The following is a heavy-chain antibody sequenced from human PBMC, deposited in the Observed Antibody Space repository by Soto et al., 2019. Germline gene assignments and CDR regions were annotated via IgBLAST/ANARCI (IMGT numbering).Heavy chain of an antibody. CDR3: ARDRGDYYDSSGYCCPGY. J-gene: IGHJ4*02. Sequence: QVQLVESGGGVVQPGRSLRLSCAASGFTFSSYAMHWVRQAPGKGLEWVAVISYDGSNKYYADSVKGRFTISRDNSKNTLYLQMNSLRAEDTAVYYCARDRGDYYDSSGYCCPGYWGQGTLVTVSS. V-gene: IGHV3-30-3*01. D-gene: IGHD3-22*01. CDR2: ISYDGSNK. CDR1: GFTFSSYA.